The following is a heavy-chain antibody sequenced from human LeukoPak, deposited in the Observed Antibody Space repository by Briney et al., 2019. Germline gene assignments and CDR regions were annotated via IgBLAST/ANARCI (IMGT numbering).Heavy chain of an antibody. CDR3: ARGRVSSSTWYSTYYYYFYMDV. J-gene: IGHJ6*03. V-gene: IGHV4-59*01. D-gene: IGHD4-11*01. CDR2: VHHTGST. Sequence: SETLSLTCSVSDDSITMYYWTWIRQPPGKGLEWIGYVHHTGSTNFNPSLNGRVSISRDTSKNLFSLRLRSVTAADTAVYFCARGRVSSSTWYSTYYYYFYMDVWGKGTTVTVSS. CDR1: DDSITMYY.